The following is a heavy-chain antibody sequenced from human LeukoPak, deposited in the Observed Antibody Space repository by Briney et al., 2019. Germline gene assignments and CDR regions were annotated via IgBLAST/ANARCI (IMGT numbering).Heavy chain of an antibody. V-gene: IGHV4-4*07. Sequence: SETLSLTCTVSGGSISNSYWSWIRQPAGKGLEWIGRIYSSGSTNYKPSLKSRVTISVDTSKNQFSLKMKSVTAADTAVYYCGRANSNSGYYYYGRDFWGQGPRSPSP. CDR1: GGSISNSY. D-gene: IGHD2-2*01. J-gene: IGHJ6*02. CDR2: IYSSGST. CDR3: GRANSNSGYYYYGRDF.